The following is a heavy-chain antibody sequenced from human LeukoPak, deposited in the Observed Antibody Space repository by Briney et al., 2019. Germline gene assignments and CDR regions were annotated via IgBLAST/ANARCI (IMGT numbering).Heavy chain of an antibody. CDR3: ALRRLTSAQIIEDNWFDP. J-gene: IGHJ5*02. CDR1: GVSVSSSGYS. CDR2: TYYSGRT. D-gene: IGHD2/OR15-2a*01. V-gene: IGHV4-61*08. Sequence: SETLSLTCTVSGVSVSSSGYSWNWIRQPPGKTLEWIGYTYYSGRTNYNPSLKSRVTISLDTSKNQFSLRLTSVTAADTAVYYCALRRLTSAQIIEDNWFDPWGQGTLVTVSS.